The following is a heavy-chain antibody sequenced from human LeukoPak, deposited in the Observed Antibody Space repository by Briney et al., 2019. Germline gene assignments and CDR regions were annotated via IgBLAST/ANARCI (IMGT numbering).Heavy chain of an antibody. V-gene: IGHV1-58*01. CDR2: IVVGSGNT. CDR1: GFTFTSSA. Sequence: SVKVSCKASGFTFTSSAVQWVRQARGQRLEWIGWIVVGSGNTNYAQKFQERVTITRDMSTSTAYMELSSLRSEDTAVYYCAADPLFNYYGSGSYPNPGYWGQGTLVTVSS. D-gene: IGHD3-10*01. J-gene: IGHJ4*02. CDR3: AADPLFNYYGSGSYPNPGY.